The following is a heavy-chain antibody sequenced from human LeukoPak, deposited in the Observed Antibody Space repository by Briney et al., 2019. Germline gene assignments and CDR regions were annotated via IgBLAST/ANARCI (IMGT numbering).Heavy chain of an antibody. V-gene: IGHV3-9*01. CDR2: ISWNSGSI. Sequence: PGGSLRLSCAASGFTFDDYAMHWVRQAPGKGLEWVSGISWNSGSIGYADSVKGRFTTSRDNAKNSLYLQMNSLRAEDTALYYCAKGPYSGYDSPGDYFDYWGQGTLVTVSS. D-gene: IGHD5-12*01. J-gene: IGHJ4*02. CDR1: GFTFDDYA. CDR3: AKGPYSGYDSPGDYFDY.